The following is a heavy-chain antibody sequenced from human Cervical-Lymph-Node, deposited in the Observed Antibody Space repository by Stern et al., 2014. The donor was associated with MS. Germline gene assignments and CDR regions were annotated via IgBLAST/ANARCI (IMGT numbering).Heavy chain of an antibody. CDR2: IKEDGSET. CDR1: GFTFSSYW. J-gene: IGHJ5*02. V-gene: IGHV3-7*01. Sequence: VQLVESGGGLVQPGGSLRLSCAASGFTFSSYWMNWVRQAPGKGLEWVANIKEDGSETYYVDSVKGRFTISKDNAKNSLYLQMNSLRAEDPAVYYCARGSDTWGQGTLVTVSS. D-gene: IGHD2-15*01. CDR3: ARGSDT.